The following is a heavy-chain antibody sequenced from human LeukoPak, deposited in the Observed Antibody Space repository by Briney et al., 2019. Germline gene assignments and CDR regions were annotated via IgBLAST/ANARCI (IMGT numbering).Heavy chain of an antibody. CDR2: INHSGST. D-gene: IGHD5-12*01. CDR3: ARDVDL. CDR1: GGSFSGYY. Sequence: SETLSLTCAVYGGSFSGYYWSWIRQPPGKGLEWIGEINHSGSTNYNPSLKSRVTISVDTSKNQFSLKLSSVTAADTAVYYCARDVDLWGQGTLVTVSS. J-gene: IGHJ4*02. V-gene: IGHV4-34*01.